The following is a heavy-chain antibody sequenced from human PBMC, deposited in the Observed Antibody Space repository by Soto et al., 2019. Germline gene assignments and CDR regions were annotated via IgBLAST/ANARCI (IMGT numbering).Heavy chain of an antibody. CDR3: ARSIQLWFDY. CDR2: INPNSVGT. J-gene: IGHJ4*02. CDR1: GYTFTGYY. D-gene: IGHD5-18*01. Sequence: ASVKVSCNASGYTFTGYYMHWVRQAPGQGLEWMGWINPNSVGTNYAQKFQGRVTMTRDTCISTAYMELSRLRSDDTAVYYCARSIQLWFDYWGQGTLVTVSS. V-gene: IGHV1-2*02.